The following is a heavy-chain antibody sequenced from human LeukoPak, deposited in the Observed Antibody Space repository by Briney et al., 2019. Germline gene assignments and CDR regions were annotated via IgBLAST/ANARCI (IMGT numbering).Heavy chain of an antibody. CDR1: GFTFSSYA. J-gene: IGHJ5*02. V-gene: IGHV3-23*01. D-gene: IGHD6-13*01. CDR3: AKRPGIAASLGWFDP. Sequence: GGSLRLSCEASGFTFSSYAMSWVRQAPEKGLEWVSVISGSGSTTYYADSVRGRFTISRDNSKNTLYLKMNSLRAEDTAVYYCAKRPGIAASLGWFDPWGQGTLVTVSS. CDR2: ISGSGSTT.